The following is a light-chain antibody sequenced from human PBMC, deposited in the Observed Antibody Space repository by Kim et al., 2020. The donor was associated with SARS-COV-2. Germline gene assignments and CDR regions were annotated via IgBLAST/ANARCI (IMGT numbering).Light chain of an antibody. CDR2: RNS. CDR3: AAWDDSLNGYV. V-gene: IGLV1-44*01. Sequence: GPRVIISCSGSISNSGGNSVNWYQKVPGTAPKLLIYRNSQRPSGVSDRFSGSKSGTSASLAISGLQSEDEADYYCAAWDDSLNGYVFASGTKVTVL. J-gene: IGLJ1*01. CDR1: ISNSGGNS.